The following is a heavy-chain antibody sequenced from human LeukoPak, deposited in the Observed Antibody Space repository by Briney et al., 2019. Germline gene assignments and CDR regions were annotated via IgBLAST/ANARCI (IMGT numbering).Heavy chain of an antibody. CDR2: IIPVLNIT. CDR3: ARDQGLTAPPPYGLDV. CDR1: GGTFSSSA. Sequence: SVTVSCKTSGGTFSSSAITWVRQAPGQGLEWMGRIIPVLNITRYTQKFQGRVTITADTSTSTVYMELSSLRSEETAVYYCARDQGLTAPPPYGLDVWGQGTTVIVSS. J-gene: IGHJ6*02. D-gene: IGHD5-18*01. V-gene: IGHV1-69*04.